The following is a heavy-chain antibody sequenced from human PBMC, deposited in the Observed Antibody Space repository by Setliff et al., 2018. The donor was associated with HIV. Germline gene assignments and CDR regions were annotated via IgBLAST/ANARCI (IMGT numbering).Heavy chain of an antibody. CDR2: INWNGGST. J-gene: IGHJ4*02. Sequence: GGSLRLSCSASGFTFSSYAMHWVRQAPGKGLEWVSGINWNGGSTGYADSVRGRFTISRDNVKNSLYLQMNSLRAEDTAVYYCARDRYSGSSTDYWGQGTLVTVSS. V-gene: IGHV3-20*04. CDR1: GFTFSSYA. D-gene: IGHD1-26*01. CDR3: ARDRYSGSSTDY.